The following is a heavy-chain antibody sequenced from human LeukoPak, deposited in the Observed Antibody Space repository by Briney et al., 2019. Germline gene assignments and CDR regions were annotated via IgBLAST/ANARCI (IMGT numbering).Heavy chain of an antibody. D-gene: IGHD3-3*01. CDR3: ARDLRSGSLRYGMDV. CDR1: GYTFTGYY. CDR2: INPNSGGT. J-gene: IGHJ6*02. V-gene: IGHV1-2*02. Sequence: ASVKVSCKASGYTFTGYYMHWVRQAPGQGLERMGWINPNSGGTNYAQKLQGRVTMTRDTSISTAYMELRSPRSDDTAVYYCARDLRSGSLRYGMDVWGQGTTVTVSS.